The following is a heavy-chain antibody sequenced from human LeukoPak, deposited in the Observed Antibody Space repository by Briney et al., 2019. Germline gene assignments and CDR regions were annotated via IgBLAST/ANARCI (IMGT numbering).Heavy chain of an antibody. J-gene: IGHJ6*02. CDR1: GFTFSIYA. CDR3: AKAASSSWPSYYYGMDV. CDR2: ISGRSGST. D-gene: IGHD6-13*01. V-gene: IGHV3-23*01. Sequence: GGSLRLSCVASGFTFSIYAMSWVRQAPGKGLEWVSDISGRSGSTYYADSVKGRFTISRDNSKNTVYLQMSSLRVDDTAVYYCAKAASSSWPSYYYGMDVWGQGTTVTVSS.